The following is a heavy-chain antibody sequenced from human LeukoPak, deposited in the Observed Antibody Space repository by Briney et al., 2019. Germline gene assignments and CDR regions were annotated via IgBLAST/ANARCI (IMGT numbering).Heavy chain of an antibody. CDR3: ARGGYYGSGNDFRFDP. V-gene: IGHV4-59*01. D-gene: IGHD3-10*01. CDR1: GGSISSYY. Sequence: SETLSLTCTVSGGSISSYYWSWIRQPPGKGLGWIGYIYYSGSTNYKPSLKSRVTISVDTSKNQFSLKLSSVTAVDTAVYYCARGGYYGSGNDFRFDPWGQGTLVTVSS. J-gene: IGHJ5*02. CDR2: IYYSGST.